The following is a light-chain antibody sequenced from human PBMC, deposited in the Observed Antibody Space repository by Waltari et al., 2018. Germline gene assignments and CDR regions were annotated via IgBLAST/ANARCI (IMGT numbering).Light chain of an antibody. Sequence: DIRLTQSPSSLSASVGERVTITCRASQSIPGYLNWYQQKPGRPPKLLIYGASNLHSGVPSRFSGNESGTDFTLTINSVQPEDFATYYCQQTYSVVAGFGQGTKVEIK. CDR2: GAS. CDR1: QSIPGY. CDR3: QQTYSVVAG. J-gene: IGKJ1*01. V-gene: IGKV1-39*01.